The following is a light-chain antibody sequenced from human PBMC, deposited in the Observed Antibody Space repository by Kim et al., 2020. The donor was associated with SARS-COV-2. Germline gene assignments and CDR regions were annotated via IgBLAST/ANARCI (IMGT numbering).Light chain of an antibody. CDR3: QQYGSFPVT. J-gene: IGKJ1*01. V-gene: IGKV3-20*01. CDR2: DAF. CDR1: QTFTAHY. Sequence: SPGEEATRPCRASQTFTAHYLAWYQQRPGQAPRLLISDAFTRATGVPDRFSGGESGADFTLTISRLEPEDFAVYYCQQYGSFPVTFGQGTKVDIK.